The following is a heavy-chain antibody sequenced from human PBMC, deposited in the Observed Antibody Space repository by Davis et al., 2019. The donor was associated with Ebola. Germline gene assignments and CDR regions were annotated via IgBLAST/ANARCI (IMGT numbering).Heavy chain of an antibody. CDR1: GFSFSSYD. J-gene: IGHJ2*01. CDR3: ARASYCGGDCYPYWYFDL. D-gene: IGHD2-21*02. CDR2: IGTADDT. V-gene: IGHV3-13*01. Sequence: PGGSLRLSCAASGFSFSSYDMHWVRQITGKGLEWVSAIGTADDTYYSGSVKGRFTISRENAKSSFYLQMNSLRVEDTAVYYCARASYCGGDCYPYWYFDLWGRGTLVTVSS.